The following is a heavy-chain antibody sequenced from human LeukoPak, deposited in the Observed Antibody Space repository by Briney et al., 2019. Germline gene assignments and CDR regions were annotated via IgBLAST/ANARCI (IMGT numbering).Heavy chain of an antibody. CDR2: IIPIVGIT. Sequence: SVKVSCKASGGTFSSYGISWVRQAPGQGLEWMGRIIPIVGITNYAQEFQGRVTITADNSTRTAYMELSSLTSEDTAVYYCARGLHFTMVRGGTTNYYYGMDVWGQGTSVTVSS. V-gene: IGHV1-69*04. CDR3: ARGLHFTMVRGGTTNYYYGMDV. D-gene: IGHD3-10*01. J-gene: IGHJ6*02. CDR1: GGTFSSYG.